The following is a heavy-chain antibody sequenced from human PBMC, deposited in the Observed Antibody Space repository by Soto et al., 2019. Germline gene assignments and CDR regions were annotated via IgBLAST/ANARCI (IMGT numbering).Heavy chain of an antibody. Sequence: PGGSLRLSCAASGFTFSSYAMHWVRQAPGKGLEWVAVISYDGSNKYYADSVKGRFTISRDNSKNTLYLQMNSLRAEDTAVYYCARDSEVIVATLHQTYYYYGMDVWGQGTTVTVSS. D-gene: IGHD5-12*01. J-gene: IGHJ6*02. CDR3: ARDSEVIVATLHQTYYYYGMDV. CDR1: GFTFSSYA. V-gene: IGHV3-30-3*01. CDR2: ISYDGSNK.